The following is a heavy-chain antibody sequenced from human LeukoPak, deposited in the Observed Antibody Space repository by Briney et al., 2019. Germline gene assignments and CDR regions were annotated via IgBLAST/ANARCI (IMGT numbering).Heavy chain of an antibody. CDR3: ARVQGLSNYGPFNY. D-gene: IGHD4-11*01. V-gene: IGHV3-74*01. J-gene: IGHJ4*02. CDR1: GFTFSSYW. Sequence: GGSLRLSCAASGFTFSSYWMRWVRQAPGKGLVWVSRINSDGSSTSYADSVKGRFTISRDNAKNTLYLQMNSLRAEDTAVYYCARVQGLSNYGPFNYWGQGTLVTAYS. CDR2: INSDGSST.